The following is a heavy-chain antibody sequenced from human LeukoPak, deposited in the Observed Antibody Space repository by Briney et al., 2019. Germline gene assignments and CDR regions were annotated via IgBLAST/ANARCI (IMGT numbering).Heavy chain of an antibody. CDR1: GYSFTSYW. Sequence: GESLKISCKGSGYSFTSYWIGWVRQMPGKGLEWMGVIYPGDSDTRYSPSFQGQVTISADKSISTAYLQWSSLKASDTAMYYCARSPSGSYYFRWWFDPWGQGTLVTVSS. CDR2: IYPGDSDT. J-gene: IGHJ5*02. CDR3: ARSPSGSYYFRWWFDP. D-gene: IGHD1-26*01. V-gene: IGHV5-51*01.